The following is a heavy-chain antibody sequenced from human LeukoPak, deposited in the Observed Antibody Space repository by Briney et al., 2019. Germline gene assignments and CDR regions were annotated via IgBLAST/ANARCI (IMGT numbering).Heavy chain of an antibody. V-gene: IGHV4-4*07. CDR1: GGSISGHY. Sequence: PSETLSLTCTVSGGSISGHYWSWLRQPAGKGLEWIGHIYSDGSINYSPSLKSRVTMSVDTSKNQFSLKLCSVTAADTAVFYCARGPAASGYFDYWDQGTLVTVSS. CDR2: IYSDGSI. CDR3: ARGPAASGYFDY. J-gene: IGHJ4*02. D-gene: IGHD6-13*01.